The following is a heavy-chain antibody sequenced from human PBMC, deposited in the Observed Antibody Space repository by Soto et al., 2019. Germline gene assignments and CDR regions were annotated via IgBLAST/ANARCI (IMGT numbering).Heavy chain of an antibody. D-gene: IGHD2-15*01. CDR2: IYYSGST. Sequence: SETLSLTCTVSGGSISSGGYYWSWIRQPPGKGLEWIGYIYYSGSTYYNPSLKSRVTISVDTSKNQFSLKLSSVTAADTAVYYCARWVVVVAANDPDYYYYYGMDVWGQGTTVTVSS. J-gene: IGHJ6*02. V-gene: IGHV4-30-4*01. CDR3: ARWVVVVAANDPDYYYYYGMDV. CDR1: GGSISSGGYY.